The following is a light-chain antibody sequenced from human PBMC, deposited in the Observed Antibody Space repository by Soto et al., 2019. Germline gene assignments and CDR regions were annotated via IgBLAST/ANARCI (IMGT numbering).Light chain of an antibody. V-gene: IGKV3D-15*01. CDR1: QNVGTN. CDR2: GSS. J-gene: IGKJ4*01. Sequence: IVMTQSPATLSESPGERVTLSCRASQNVGTNLAWYQQKPGQAPRLLIYGSSTRATGIPATFSGSGSGTEFTLTISSLQSEESAVYYCQQYNNWGLSFSGGTKVEIK. CDR3: QQYNNWGLS.